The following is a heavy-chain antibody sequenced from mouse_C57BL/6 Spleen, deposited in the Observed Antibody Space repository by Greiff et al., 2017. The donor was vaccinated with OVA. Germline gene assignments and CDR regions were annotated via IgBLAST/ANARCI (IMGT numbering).Heavy chain of an antibody. CDR1: GYAFSSYW. V-gene: IGHV1-80*01. D-gene: IGHD2-4*01. Sequence: QVQLQQSGAELVKPGASVKISCKASGYAFSSYWMNWVKQRPGKGLEWIGQIYPGDGDTNYNGKFKGKATLTADKSSSTAYMQLSSLTSEDAAVYFCARHYDYDEGGRFAYWGQGTLVTVSA. CDR3: ARHYDYDEGGRFAY. CDR2: IYPGDGDT. J-gene: IGHJ3*01.